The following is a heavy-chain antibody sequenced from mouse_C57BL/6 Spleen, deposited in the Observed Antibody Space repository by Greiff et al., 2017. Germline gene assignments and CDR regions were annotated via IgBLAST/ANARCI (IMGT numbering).Heavy chain of an antibody. CDR3: ALYDYDVFDY. CDR2: IRLKSDNYAT. CDR1: GFTFSNYW. J-gene: IGHJ2*01. V-gene: IGHV6-3*01. Sequence: EVQVVESGGGLVQPGGSMKLSCVASGFTFSNYWMNWVRQSPEKGLEWVAQIRLKSDNYATHYAESVKGRFTISRDDSKSSVYLQMNNLRAEDTGIYYCALYDYDVFDYWGQGTTLTVSS. D-gene: IGHD2-4*01.